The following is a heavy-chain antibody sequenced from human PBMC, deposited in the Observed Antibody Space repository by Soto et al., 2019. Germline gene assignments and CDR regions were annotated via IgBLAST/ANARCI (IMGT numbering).Heavy chain of an antibody. CDR2: IIPILGIA. J-gene: IGHJ4*02. CDR3: AREGEGAVALDY. Sequence: ASVKVSCKVSGHTLTKLSMHWVRQAPGKGLEWMGRIIPILGIANYAQKFQGRVTMTRDTSTSTVYMELSSLRSEDTAVYYCAREGEGAVALDYWGQGTLVTVSS. CDR1: GHTLTKLS. V-gene: IGHV1-46*01. D-gene: IGHD6-19*01.